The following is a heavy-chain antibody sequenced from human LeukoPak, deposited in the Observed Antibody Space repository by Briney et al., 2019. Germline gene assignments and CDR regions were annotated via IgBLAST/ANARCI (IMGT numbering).Heavy chain of an antibody. J-gene: IGHJ4*02. D-gene: IGHD3-3*01. CDR3: ARDRSEFDY. Sequence: SETLSLTCTVSGGSISSYYWSWIRQPPGKGLEWIGYIYYSGSTNHNPSLKSRVTISVDTSKNQFSLKLSSVTAADTAVYYCARDRSEFDYWGQGTLVTVSS. V-gene: IGHV4-59*01. CDR1: GGSISSYY. CDR2: IYYSGST.